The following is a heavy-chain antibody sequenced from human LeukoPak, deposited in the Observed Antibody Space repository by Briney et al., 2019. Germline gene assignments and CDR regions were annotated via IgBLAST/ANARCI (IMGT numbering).Heavy chain of an antibody. V-gene: IGHV3-66*01. CDR3: ATIDSGYGVYFDY. CDR1: GFTVSSNY. D-gene: IGHD3-10*01. J-gene: IGHJ4*02. CDR2: IYSGGST. Sequence: GGSLRLSCAASGFTVSSNYMSWVRQAPGKGLEWVSVIYSGGSTYYADSVKGRFTISRDNSKNTLYLQMNSLRAEDTAVYYCATIDSGYGVYFDYWGQGTLVTVSS.